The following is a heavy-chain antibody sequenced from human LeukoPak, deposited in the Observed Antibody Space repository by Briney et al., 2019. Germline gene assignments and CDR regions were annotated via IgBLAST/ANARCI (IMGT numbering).Heavy chain of an antibody. Sequence: SETLSLTCTVSGGSISSYYWSRIRQPPGKGLEWIGYIYYSGSTNYNPSLKSRVTISVDTSKNQFSLKLSSVTAADTAVYYCARERYSGHAFDIWGQGTMVTVSS. CDR1: GGSISSYY. CDR2: IYYSGST. CDR3: ARERYSGHAFDI. D-gene: IGHD5-12*01. J-gene: IGHJ3*02. V-gene: IGHV4-59*01.